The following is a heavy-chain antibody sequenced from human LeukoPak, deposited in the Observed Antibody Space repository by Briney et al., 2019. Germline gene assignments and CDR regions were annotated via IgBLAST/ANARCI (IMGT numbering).Heavy chain of an antibody. Sequence: ASVKVSCKASGYTLTSYGISWVRQAPGQGLEWMGWISAYNGNTNYAQKLQGRVTMTTDTSTSTAYMELSSLRSEDTAVYYCARIGGDYYYYYMDVWGKGTTVTVSS. J-gene: IGHJ6*03. CDR1: GYTLTSYG. CDR2: ISAYNGNT. V-gene: IGHV1-18*01. D-gene: IGHD2-21*01. CDR3: ARIGGDYYYYYMDV.